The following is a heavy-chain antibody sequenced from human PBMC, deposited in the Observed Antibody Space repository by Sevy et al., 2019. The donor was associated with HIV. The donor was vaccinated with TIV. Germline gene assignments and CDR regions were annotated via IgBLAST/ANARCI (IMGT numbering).Heavy chain of an antibody. Sequence: ASVKVSCKPSGYTFTTYGISWVRQAPGQGLEWMGWISTYNGKTNYAQKFQGRVTMTRDTSTRTDYMELRSLRSDDTAVYYWARKRNLGEPSDPWGQGTLVTVSS. CDR1: GYTFTTYG. V-gene: IGHV1-18*01. J-gene: IGHJ5*02. CDR2: ISTYNGKT. D-gene: IGHD3-16*01. CDR3: ARKRNLGEPSDP.